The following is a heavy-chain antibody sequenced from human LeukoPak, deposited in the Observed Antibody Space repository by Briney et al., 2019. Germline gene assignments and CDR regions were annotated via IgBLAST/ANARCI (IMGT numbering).Heavy chain of an antibody. J-gene: IGHJ4*02. CDR3: ARDPCHGALDY. CDR1: GFTISNYN. CDR2: ISTSGII. D-gene: IGHD2-2*01. V-gene: IGHV3-48*02. Sequence: GGSLRLSCAASGFTISNYNMDWVRQAPGKGLEWISYISTSGIIYYADSVRGRFTISRDNAKNSLYLQMNSLRDEDTAVYYCARDPCHGALDYWGQGALVTVSS.